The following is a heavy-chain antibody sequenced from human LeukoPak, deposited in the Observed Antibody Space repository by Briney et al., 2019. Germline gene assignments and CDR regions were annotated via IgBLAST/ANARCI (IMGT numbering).Heavy chain of an antibody. CDR1: GGSISSYY. Sequence: SETLFLTCTVSGGSISSYYWSWIRQPPGKGLEWIGYIYYSGSTNYNPSLKSRVTISVDTSKNQFSLKLSSVTAADTAVYYCARLSNDYGDYAGYWYFDLWGRGTLVTVSS. CDR2: IYYSGST. V-gene: IGHV4-59*08. CDR3: ARLSNDYGDYAGYWYFDL. D-gene: IGHD4-17*01. J-gene: IGHJ2*01.